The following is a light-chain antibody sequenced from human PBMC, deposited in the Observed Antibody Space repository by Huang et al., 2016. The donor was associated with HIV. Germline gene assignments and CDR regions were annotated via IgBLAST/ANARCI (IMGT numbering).Light chain of an antibody. J-gene: IGKJ1*01. CDR1: QSVSSN. Sequence: EILMTQSPATLSVSPGARDTLSCRASQSVSSNVAWYQQKPGQAPRLRIYGEATRATGIPAGVSGSGSGTEFTLIISSLQSEGFAVYYCQQYNNWPRTFGQGTKVEI. CDR3: QQYNNWPRT. V-gene: IGKV3-15*01. CDR2: GEA.